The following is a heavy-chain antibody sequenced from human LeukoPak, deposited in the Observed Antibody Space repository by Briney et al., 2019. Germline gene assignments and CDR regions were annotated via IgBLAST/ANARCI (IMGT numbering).Heavy chain of an antibody. J-gene: IGHJ5*02. D-gene: IGHD2-2*01. V-gene: IGHV4-34*01. CDR1: GGSFSGYY. CDR2: INHSGST. CDR3: ASLVVVPAAMDNWFDP. Sequence: SETLSLTCAVYGGSFSGYYWSWIRQPPGKGLEWIGEINHSGSTNYNPSHKSRVTISVDTSKNQFSLKLSSVTAADTAVYYCASLVVVPAAMDNWFDPWGQGTPVTVSS.